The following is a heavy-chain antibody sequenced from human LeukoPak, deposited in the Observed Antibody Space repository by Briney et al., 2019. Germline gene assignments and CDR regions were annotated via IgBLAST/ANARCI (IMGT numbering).Heavy chain of an antibody. CDR3: ARLYGYNYGHIEY. V-gene: IGHV4-39*01. Sequence: PSETLSLTCTVSGGSISTVSQYWGWIRQTPGEGLEWIESSYYSGSTYYNPSLKSRVTIFVYTSKSKFSLKVTSVTAADTAVYFCARLYGYNYGHIEYWGEGTLVTVSS. D-gene: IGHD5-18*01. CDR2: SYYSGST. CDR1: GGSISTVSQY. J-gene: IGHJ4*02.